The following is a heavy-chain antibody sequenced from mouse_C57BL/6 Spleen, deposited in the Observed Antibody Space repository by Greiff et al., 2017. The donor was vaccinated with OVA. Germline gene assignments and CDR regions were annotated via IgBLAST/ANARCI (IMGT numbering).Heavy chain of an antibody. Sequence: VQLQQPGAELVKPGASVKLSCKASGYTFTSYWMHWVKQRPGQGLEWIGMIHPNSGSTNYNEKFKSKATLTVDKSSSTAYMQLSSLTSEDSAVYYCARWAYDYDVRYFDYWGQGTTLTVSS. V-gene: IGHV1-64*01. J-gene: IGHJ2*01. CDR2: IHPNSGST. D-gene: IGHD2-4*01. CDR3: ARWAYDYDVRYFDY. CDR1: GYTFTSYW.